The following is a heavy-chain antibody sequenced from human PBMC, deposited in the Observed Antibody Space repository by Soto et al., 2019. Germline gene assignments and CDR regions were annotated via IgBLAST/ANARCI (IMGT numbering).Heavy chain of an antibody. CDR2: IHHTGST. CDR3: ARSIDSSGFYFSNC. J-gene: IGHJ4*02. V-gene: IGHV4-59*01. Sequence: ETLSLTCTVSGGFISSYYWSWIRQSPGKGLELIGYIHHTGSTNYNPSLKSRVTMSLDTSRNQFSLKLYSVTTADMAVYYCARSIDSSGFYFSNCWGQGTLVTVSS. D-gene: IGHD3-22*01. CDR1: GGFISSYY.